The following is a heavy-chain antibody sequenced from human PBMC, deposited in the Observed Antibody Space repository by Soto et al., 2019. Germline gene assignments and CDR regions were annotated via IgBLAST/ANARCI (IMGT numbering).Heavy chain of an antibody. D-gene: IGHD6-6*01. CDR1: GYTFTGYY. CDR2: INPNSGGT. J-gene: IGHJ3*02. CDR3: ARGQLVGGRGAFDI. Sequence: ASVKVSCKASGYTFTGYYMHWVRQAPGQGLEWMGWINPNSGGTNYAQKFQGWVTMTRDTSISTAYMELSRLRSDDTAVYYCARGQLVGGRGAFDIWGQGTMVTVSS. V-gene: IGHV1-2*04.